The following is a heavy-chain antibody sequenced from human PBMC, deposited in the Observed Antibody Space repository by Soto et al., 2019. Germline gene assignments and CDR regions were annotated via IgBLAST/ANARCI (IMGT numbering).Heavy chain of an antibody. D-gene: IGHD3-10*01. J-gene: IGHJ5*01. V-gene: IGHV4-31*03. CDR3: ATRAYYYLSGRYTCFHS. CDR1: DGSISSGGYY. CDR2: IYYSGST. Sequence: NPSETLSLTCTVSDGSISSGGYYWSWIRQHPGKGLEWIGYIYYSGSTYYNPSLKSRVTISVDTSKNQFSLKLSSVTAADTAAYYCATRAYYYLSGRYTCFHSSRQGTLLTVS.